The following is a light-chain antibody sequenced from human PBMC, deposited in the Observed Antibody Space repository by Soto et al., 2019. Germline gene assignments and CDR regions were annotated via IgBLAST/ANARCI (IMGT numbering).Light chain of an antibody. CDR1: QSVSSK. CDR2: GAS. J-gene: IGKJ1*01. Sequence: EIVMTHSPATLSVSPGERATLSCRASQSVSSKLAWYQQKPGQAPRLLIYGASTSATGIPARFSGSGSGKEFPLTNSRLQSEGCAVYFGQHYNNWTPMTFGQGTEVEIK. V-gene: IGKV3-15*01. CDR3: QHYNNWTPMT.